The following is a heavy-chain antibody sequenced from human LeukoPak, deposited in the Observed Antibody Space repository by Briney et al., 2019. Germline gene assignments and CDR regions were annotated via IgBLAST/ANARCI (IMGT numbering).Heavy chain of an antibody. J-gene: IGHJ5*02. D-gene: IGHD1/OR15-1a*01. CDR1: GFSLSSYE. CDR3: ARDRGVTGTLWFDP. Sequence: GGSLRLSCAASGFSLSSYEMNWVRQAPGKGLEWVSYISTSGSTMYYADSVKGRFTISRDNAKDLVYLQMNSLRADDTAVYYCARDRGVTGTLWFDPWGQGTLVTVSS. CDR2: ISTSGSTM. V-gene: IGHV3-48*03.